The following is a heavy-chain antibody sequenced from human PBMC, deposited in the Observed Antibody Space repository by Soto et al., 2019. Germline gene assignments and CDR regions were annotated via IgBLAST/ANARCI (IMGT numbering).Heavy chain of an antibody. CDR3: ARPCSGDACFHFDF. V-gene: IGHV1-3*01. CDR2: ITAGNGNT. CDR1: GYTFRYYA. D-gene: IGHD2-8*02. Sequence: ASVKVSCKASGYTFRYYAIHWVRQAPGQRLEWMGWITAGNGNTRYSQNFQGRVTFTRDTSASTAYMDLSSLRPEDSAVYYCARPCSGDACFHFDFWGQGTLVTVPQ. J-gene: IGHJ4*02.